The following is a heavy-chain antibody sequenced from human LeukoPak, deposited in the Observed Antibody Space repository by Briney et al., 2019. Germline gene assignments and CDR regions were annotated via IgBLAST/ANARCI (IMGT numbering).Heavy chain of an antibody. CDR2: INPSGGST. D-gene: IGHD5-18*01. Sequence: GASVKVSCKASGYTFTSYYMHWVRQAPGQGLEWMGIINPSGGSTSYAQKFQGRVTMTRDTSTSTVYMELSSLRSEDTAVYYCARRGGTGTAMAHDGNYFDYWGQGTLVTVSS. CDR1: GYTFTSYY. CDR3: ARRGGTGTAMAHDGNYFDY. V-gene: IGHV1-46*01. J-gene: IGHJ4*02.